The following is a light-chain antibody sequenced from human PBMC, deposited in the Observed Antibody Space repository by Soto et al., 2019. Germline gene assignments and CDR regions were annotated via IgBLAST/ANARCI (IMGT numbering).Light chain of an antibody. J-gene: IGKJ1*01. CDR2: AAS. V-gene: IGKV3D-20*02. CDR1: QTVPSNY. Sequence: EIVLTQSPGTLSLPPGDRASCCCRSCQTVPSNYVAWYQHKPGQAPRLLXYAASTRATGIPDRFSGSASGTVFTLTITRLEPEDFAVYYCQQRTSWPPWTFGQGTKVDIK. CDR3: QQRTSWPPWT.